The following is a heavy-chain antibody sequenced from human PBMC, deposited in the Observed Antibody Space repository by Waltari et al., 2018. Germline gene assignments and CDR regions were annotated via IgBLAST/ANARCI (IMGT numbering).Heavy chain of an antibody. J-gene: IGHJ6*02. CDR1: GGTFSSYA. CDR2: IIPIFGTA. Sequence: QVQLVQSGAEVKKPGSSVKVSCEASGGTFSSYAISWVRQAPGHGLEWMGGIIPIFGTANYAQKFQGRVTITTDESTSTAYMELSSLRSEDTAVYYCARGYCSGGSCRGNYGMDVWGQGTTVTVSS. CDR3: ARGYCSGGSCRGNYGMDV. V-gene: IGHV1-69*05. D-gene: IGHD2-15*01.